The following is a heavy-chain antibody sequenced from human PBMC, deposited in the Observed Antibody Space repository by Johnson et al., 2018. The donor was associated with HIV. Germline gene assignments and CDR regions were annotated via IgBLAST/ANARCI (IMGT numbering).Heavy chain of an antibody. J-gene: IGHJ3*02. Sequence: VQLVESGGGVVQPGRSLRLSCAASGFTFSNYGMHWVRQAPGKELEWVAVISFDGTNKYYADSVKGRFTISRDNSKNTLYLQMNSLRAEDTAVYYCAKDGGSYGGAFDIWGQGTMVTVSS. CDR3: AKDGGSYGGAFDI. V-gene: IGHV3-30*18. D-gene: IGHD1-26*01. CDR2: ISFDGTNK. CDR1: GFTFSNYG.